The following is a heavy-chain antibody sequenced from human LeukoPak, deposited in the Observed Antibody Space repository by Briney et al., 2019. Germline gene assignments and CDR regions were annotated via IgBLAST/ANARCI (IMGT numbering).Heavy chain of an antibody. CDR2: ISGSGGST. D-gene: IGHD2-8*01. CDR1: GFTFSSYA. V-gene: IGHV3-23*01. Sequence: PGGSLRLSCAASGFTFSSYAMSWVRQAPGKGLEWVSAISGSGGSTYYADSVKGRFTISRDNSKNTLYLQMNSLRAEDTAVYYCAKVTYIVPYSNYFDYWGQGTLVTVPS. CDR3: AKVTYIVPYSNYFDY. J-gene: IGHJ4*02.